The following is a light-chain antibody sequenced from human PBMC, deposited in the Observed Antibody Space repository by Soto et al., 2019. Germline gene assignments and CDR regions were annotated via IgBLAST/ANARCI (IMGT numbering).Light chain of an antibody. CDR1: QSISSY. Sequence: EIVLTQSPATLSVSPGKRATLSCRASQSISSYLAWYQQKPGQAPRLLIYGASTRATGIPARFSGSGSGTEFPLTISRLPSEDFATYCRQQDNKLTWTFGQGTKVDIK. J-gene: IGKJ1*01. CDR3: QQDNKLTWT. CDR2: GAS. V-gene: IGKV3-15*01.